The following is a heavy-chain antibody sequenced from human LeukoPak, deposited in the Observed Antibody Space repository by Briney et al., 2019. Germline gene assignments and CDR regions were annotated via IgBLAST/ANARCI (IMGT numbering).Heavy chain of an antibody. CDR1: EFTFSSYS. CDR3: ARDRDTIFGVVTNWFDP. D-gene: IGHD3-3*01. CDR2: ISSSSSTI. Sequence: GGSLRLSCAASEFTFSSYSMNWVRQAPGKGLEWVSYISSSSSTIYYADSVKGRFTISRDNAKNTLYLQMNSLRAEDTAVYYCARDRDTIFGVVTNWFDPWGQGTLVTVSS. J-gene: IGHJ5*02. V-gene: IGHV3-48*04.